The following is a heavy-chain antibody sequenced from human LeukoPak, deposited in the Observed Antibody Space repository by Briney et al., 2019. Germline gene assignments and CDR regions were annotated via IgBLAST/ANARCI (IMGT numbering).Heavy chain of an antibody. CDR3: ARGPTVTTDYYYYYMDV. D-gene: IGHD4-17*01. CDR2: MHPKSGGT. Sequence: ASVKVSCKASGYTFTGYYMHWVRQAPGQGLEWMGWMHPKSGGTNYAQKFQGRVTMTRDTSISTAYMELSRLRSDDTAVYYCARGPTVTTDYYYYYMDVWGKGTTVTVSS. CDR1: GYTFTGYY. V-gene: IGHV1-2*02. J-gene: IGHJ6*03.